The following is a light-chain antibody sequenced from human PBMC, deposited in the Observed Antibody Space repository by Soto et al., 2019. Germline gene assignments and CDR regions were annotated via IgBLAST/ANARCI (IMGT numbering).Light chain of an antibody. CDR2: KAS. Sequence: DIQMTQSPSTLSASVGDRVTITCRASQSISSRLAWYQQKPGKAPKLLIYKASSLESGVPSRFSGSGSGTEFTLTISSLQPDDCATYYCQPYNSYWTFGQGTKGEIK. V-gene: IGKV1-5*03. J-gene: IGKJ1*01. CDR3: QPYNSYWT. CDR1: QSISSR.